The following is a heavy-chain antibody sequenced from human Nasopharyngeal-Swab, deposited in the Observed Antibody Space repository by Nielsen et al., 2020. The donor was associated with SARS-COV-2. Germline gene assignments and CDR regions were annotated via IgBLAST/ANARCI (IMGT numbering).Heavy chain of an antibody. V-gene: IGHV1-58*01. J-gene: IGHJ6*02. CDR3: AVASGWDLLRDSYYGMDV. D-gene: IGHD1-26*01. CDR2: IVVGSGHT. Sequence: SVKVSCKASGFTFTSSAVQWVRQARGQHLEWIGWIVVGSGHTNYAQKFQERVTITRDMSTSTAYMELSSLRSEDTAVYYCAVASGWDLLRDSYYGMDVWGQGTTVTVSS. CDR1: GFTFTSSA.